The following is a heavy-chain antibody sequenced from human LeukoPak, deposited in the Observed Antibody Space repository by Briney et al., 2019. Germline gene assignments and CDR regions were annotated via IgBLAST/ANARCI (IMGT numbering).Heavy chain of an antibody. J-gene: IGHJ4*02. CDR2: ISFDGNNK. CDR1: GFSFSTYG. Sequence: GGSLRLSCAASGFSFSTYGMHWVRQAPGKGLEWVAVISFDGNNKYYPDSVKGRFTISRDNSKNTLYLQMNSLRDEDTAVYYCAKDWGNWGYGYYFDHWGQGTLVTVSS. D-gene: IGHD7-27*01. V-gene: IGHV3-30*18. CDR3: AKDWGNWGYGYYFDH.